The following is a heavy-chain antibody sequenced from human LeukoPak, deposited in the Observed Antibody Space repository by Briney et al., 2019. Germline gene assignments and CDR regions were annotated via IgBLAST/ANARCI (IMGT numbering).Heavy chain of an antibody. CDR2: ISYDGSNK. CDR1: GFTFSSYG. J-gene: IGHJ6*02. V-gene: IGHV3-30*18. CDR3: AKDRWGSLAAAGTPDYYYYYGMDV. Sequence: GGSLRLSCAASGFTFSSYGMHWVRQAPGKELEWVAVISYDGSNKYYAGSVKGRFTISRDNSRNTLYLQMNSLRAEDTAVHYCAKDRWGSLAAAGTPDYYYYYGMDVWGQGTTVTVSS. D-gene: IGHD6-13*01.